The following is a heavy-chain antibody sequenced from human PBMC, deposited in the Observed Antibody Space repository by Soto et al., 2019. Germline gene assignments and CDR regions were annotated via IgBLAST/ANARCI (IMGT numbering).Heavy chain of an antibody. Sequence: QVQLVESGGGLVKPGGSLRLSCAASGFTFSDYYMSWIRQAPGKGLEWVSYISSSGSTIYYADSVKGRFTISRDNDKNSLYLQMNSLRAEDTAVYYCARAASTGSYRYAGSSFDIWGQGTMVTVSS. J-gene: IGHJ3*02. V-gene: IGHV3-11*01. CDR3: ARAASTGSYRYAGSSFDI. CDR1: GFTFSDYY. CDR2: ISSSGSTI. D-gene: IGHD3-16*02.